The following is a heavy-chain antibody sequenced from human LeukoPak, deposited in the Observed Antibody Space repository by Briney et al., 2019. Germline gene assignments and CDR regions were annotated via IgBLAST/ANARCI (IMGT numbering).Heavy chain of an antibody. J-gene: IGHJ6*02. V-gene: IGHV3-23*01. CDR1: GFTFSSYA. D-gene: IGHD3-10*01. Sequence: PGGSLRLSCAASGFTFSSYAMSWVRQAPGKGLEWVSAISGSGGSTYYADSVKGRFTISRGNSKNTLYLQMNSLRAEDTAVYYCAKAVEFGELREDTYYYGMDVWGQGTTVTVSS. CDR2: ISGSGGST. CDR3: AKAVEFGELREDTYYYGMDV.